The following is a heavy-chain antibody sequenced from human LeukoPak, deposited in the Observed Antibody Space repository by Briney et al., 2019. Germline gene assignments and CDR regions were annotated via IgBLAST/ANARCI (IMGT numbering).Heavy chain of an antibody. CDR1: GFTFSSYW. J-gene: IGHJ4*01. Sequence: GGSLRLSCVASGFTFSSYWMAWVRQAPGKGLEWVANMKQDGSAKHYADFVKGRFSISRDNSKNSVYLQMDSLRAEDTALYYCARDNVGALDYWGHGTLVTVSS. V-gene: IGHV3-7*01. CDR3: ARDNVGALDY. CDR2: MKQDGSAK. D-gene: IGHD1-26*01.